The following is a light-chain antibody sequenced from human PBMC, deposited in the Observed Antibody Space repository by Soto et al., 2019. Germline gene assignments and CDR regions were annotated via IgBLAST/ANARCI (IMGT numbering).Light chain of an antibody. Sequence: IQLTQSPSSLSASIGDRVTITCRASQDIASYLAWYQQKTGNAPKLLIYAASTLHSGVPSRFSDSGSGTEFTLTISNVQPEEFVTYYCHQLNVNLLVAQGTNLDIK. CDR2: AAS. CDR1: QDIASY. J-gene: IGKJ2*01. V-gene: IGKV1-9*01. CDR3: HQLNVNLL.